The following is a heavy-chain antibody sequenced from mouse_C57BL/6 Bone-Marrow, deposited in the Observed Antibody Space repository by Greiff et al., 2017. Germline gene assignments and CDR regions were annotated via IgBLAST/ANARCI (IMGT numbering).Heavy chain of an antibody. CDR1: GYTFTSYW. D-gene: IGHD2-3*01. Sequence: VQLQQPGAELVKPGASVKLSCKASGYTFTSYWMHWVKQRPGPGLEWIGMIHPNSGSTNYNEKFKSKATLTVDKSSSTAYMQLSSLTSEDSAVYYCARVAYDCYYVYWYFDVWGTGTTVTVSS. V-gene: IGHV1-64*01. CDR3: ARVAYDCYYVYWYFDV. J-gene: IGHJ1*03. CDR2: IHPNSGST.